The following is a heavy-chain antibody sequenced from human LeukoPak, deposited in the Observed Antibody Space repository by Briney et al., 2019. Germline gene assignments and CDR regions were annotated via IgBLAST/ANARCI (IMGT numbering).Heavy chain of an antibody. V-gene: IGHV1-46*01. CDR1: GYTFTSYY. CDR2: INPSGGST. Sequence: ASVKVSCKASGYTFTSYYMHWVRQAPGQGLEWMGIINPSGGSTSYAQKFPGRVTMTRDTSTSTVYMELSSLRSEDTAVYYCASAGCSGGSCYSFDYWGQGTLVTVSS. D-gene: IGHD2-15*01. J-gene: IGHJ4*02. CDR3: ASAGCSGGSCYSFDY.